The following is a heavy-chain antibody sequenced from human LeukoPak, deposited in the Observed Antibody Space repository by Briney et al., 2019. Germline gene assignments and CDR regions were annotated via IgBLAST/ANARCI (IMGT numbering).Heavy chain of an antibody. CDR1: GFTFDDYA. CDR2: ISWNSGSI. CDR3: AKDIGGPDGSGPFDP. V-gene: IGHV3-9*01. D-gene: IGHD3-10*01. Sequence: GGSLRLSCAVSGFTFDDYAMHWVRQAPGKGLEWVSGISWNSGSIGYADSVKGRFTISRDNAKNSLYLQMNSLRAEDTALYYCAKDIGGPDGSGPFDPWGQGTLVTVSS. J-gene: IGHJ5*02.